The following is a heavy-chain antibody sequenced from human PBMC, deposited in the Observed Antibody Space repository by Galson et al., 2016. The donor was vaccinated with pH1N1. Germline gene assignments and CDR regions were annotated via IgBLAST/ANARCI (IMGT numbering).Heavy chain of an antibody. CDR3: ARDLDWVLFDY. CDR2: IKYDGSTT. J-gene: IGHJ4*01. Sequence: LRLSCAAPGFTFSTYWMHWVRQGPGQGLVWVARIKYDGSTTAYADSVKGRFTISRDNAKNTLYLDMNSLRVEDTAVYRCARDLDWVLFDYWGHGTLVTVSS. V-gene: IGHV3-74*01. CDR1: GFTFSTYW. D-gene: IGHD3/OR15-3a*01.